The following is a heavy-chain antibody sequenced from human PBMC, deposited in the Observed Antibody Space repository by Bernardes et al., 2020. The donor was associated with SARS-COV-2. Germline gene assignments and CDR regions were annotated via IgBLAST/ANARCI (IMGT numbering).Heavy chain of an antibody. CDR1: GFTFSNSW. CDR2: IKQDASDK. J-gene: IGHJ6*02. Sequence: GWSLRLSCAASGFTFSNSWMSWVRQAPGKGLEWVANIKQDASDKYYLDSVKGRFTIFRDNAKNSLYLQMNSLRVEDTALYFCARDLDSGMDVWGQGTTVTVSS. CDR3: ARDLDSGMDV. V-gene: IGHV3-7*01.